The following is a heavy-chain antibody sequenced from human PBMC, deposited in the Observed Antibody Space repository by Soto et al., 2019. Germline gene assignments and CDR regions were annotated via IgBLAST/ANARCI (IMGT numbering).Heavy chain of an antibody. V-gene: IGHV4-61*01. CDR3: ARVPDY. CDR1: GVSVNSGNYY. J-gene: IGHJ4*02. CDR2: IYQSGST. Sequence: SETLSLTCTVSGVSVNSGNYYWSWIRQTPGKGLEWIGYIYQSGSTRYNPSLKSRVTISVDRSKNQFSLKLSSVTAADTAVYSCARVPDYWGQGTLVTVSS.